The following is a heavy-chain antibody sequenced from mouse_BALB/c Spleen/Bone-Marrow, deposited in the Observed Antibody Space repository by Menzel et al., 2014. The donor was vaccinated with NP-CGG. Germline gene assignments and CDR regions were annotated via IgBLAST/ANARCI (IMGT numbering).Heavy chain of an antibody. CDR2: ISTYYGDA. Sequence: VMLVESGAELVRPGVSVKISCKGSGYTFTDYAMHWVKQSHAKSLEWIGVISTYYGDASYNQKFKGKATMTVDKSSSTAYMELARLTSEDSAIYYCARRGRYDGFDYWGQDTTLTVSS. D-gene: IGHD2-14*01. J-gene: IGHJ2*01. V-gene: IGHV1S137*01. CDR3: ARRGRYDGFDY. CDR1: GYTFTDYA.